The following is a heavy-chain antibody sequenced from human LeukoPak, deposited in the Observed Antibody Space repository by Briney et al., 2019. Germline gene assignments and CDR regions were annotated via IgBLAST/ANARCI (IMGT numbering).Heavy chain of an antibody. D-gene: IGHD3-22*01. J-gene: IGHJ4*02. V-gene: IGHV3-9*01. CDR2: TSWNSVSL. CDR1: GFTFDDYA. CDR3: AKDMGNYYDRSGYAFDY. Sequence: PGGSLRLSCAASGFTFDDYAMQWVRQAPGEGLEWVSGTSWNSVSLGYAASVKGRFIISRVTAKTALYMKMNSLRAEDPALYYCAKDMGNYYDRSGYAFDYWGQGTLVTVSS.